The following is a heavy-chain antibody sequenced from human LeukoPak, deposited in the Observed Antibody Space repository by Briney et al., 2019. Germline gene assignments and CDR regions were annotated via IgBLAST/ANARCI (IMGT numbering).Heavy chain of an antibody. CDR2: FYHTGST. CDR3: ARDLKNYDILTGDGGMDV. CDR1: GDSISNYF. V-gene: IGHV4-59*01. D-gene: IGHD3-9*01. J-gene: IGHJ6*02. Sequence: SETLSLTCTVSGDSISNYFWTWIRQPPGKGLEWIGFFYHTGSTNYNPSLKSRVSISMSGNQFSLKLSSVSAADTAVYYCARDLKNYDILTGDGGMDVWGQGTTVTVSS.